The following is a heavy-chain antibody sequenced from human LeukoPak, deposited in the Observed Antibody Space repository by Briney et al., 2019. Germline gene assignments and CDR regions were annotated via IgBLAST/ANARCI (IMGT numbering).Heavy chain of an antibody. D-gene: IGHD4-17*01. CDR3: AKDNGETGGDYPYYYCYYMDV. CDR1: GFTYSSYG. J-gene: IGHJ6*03. Sequence: GGSLRLSCAASGFTYSSYGMHWVRQAPGKGLEWVAVISYDGSNKYYADSAKGRFTISRDNSKHTLYLQMNSLRAEDTAVYYCAKDNGETGGDYPYYYCYYMDVWGKGTTVTVSS. CDR2: ISYDGSNK. V-gene: IGHV3-30*18.